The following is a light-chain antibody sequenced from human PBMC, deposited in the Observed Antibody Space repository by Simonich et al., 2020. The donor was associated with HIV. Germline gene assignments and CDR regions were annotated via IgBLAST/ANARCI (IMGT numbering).Light chain of an antibody. J-gene: IGKJ1*01. Sequence: DIVMTQSPDSLAVSLGERATINCKTSKSFLSSSNNKNYLAWYQQKPGQPPNLRISWASTRESGVPDRFSGRGSGTDFTLTINSLQAEDVAVYFCQQYYTTPPTFGQGTKVEIK. CDR1: KSFLSSSNNKNY. V-gene: IGKV4-1*01. CDR3: QQYYTTPPT. CDR2: WAS.